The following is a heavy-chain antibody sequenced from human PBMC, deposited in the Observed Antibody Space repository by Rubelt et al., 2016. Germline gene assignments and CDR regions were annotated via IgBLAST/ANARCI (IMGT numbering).Heavy chain of an antibody. CDR2: TRNKANIDTT. V-gene: IGHV3-72*01. Sequence: SRGGLVQPGGSLRVSCAASGFTFSRYAMNWVRQAPGKGLEWVGRTRNKANIDTTEYAASVKGRFTISRDDSGKSLLLQMNSLKTEDTAVYYCAREGAGYSLDYWGQGTLVTVSS. J-gene: IGHJ4*02. D-gene: IGHD2-15*01. CDR3: AREGAGYSLDY. CDR1: GFTFSRYA.